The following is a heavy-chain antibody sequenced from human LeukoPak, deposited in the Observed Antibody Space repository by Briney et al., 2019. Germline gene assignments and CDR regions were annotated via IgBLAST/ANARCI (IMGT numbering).Heavy chain of an antibody. V-gene: IGHV3-23*01. Sequence: GGSLRLSCAASGFTFSSYAMSWVRQAPGKGLERVSAISGSGGSTYYADSVKGRFTISRDNSKNTLYLQMNSLRAEDTAVYYCAKGGYCSSTSCYAGLISGDYWGQGTLVTVSS. J-gene: IGHJ4*02. CDR3: AKGGYCSSTSCYAGLISGDY. CDR2: ISGSGGST. CDR1: GFTFSSYA. D-gene: IGHD2-2*01.